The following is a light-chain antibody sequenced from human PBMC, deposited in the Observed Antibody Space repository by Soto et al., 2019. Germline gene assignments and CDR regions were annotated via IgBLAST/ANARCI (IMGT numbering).Light chain of an antibody. CDR1: SSDVGGYNY. CDR2: DVS. CDR3: SSYTSSSTDVV. J-gene: IGLJ2*01. V-gene: IGLV2-14*01. Sequence: QSALTQPASVSGSPGQSITISCTGTSSDVGGYNYVSWYQQHPGKAPKLMIYDVSNRPPGVSNRFSGSKSGNTASLTTSGLQAEDEADYYCSSYTSSSTDVVFGGGTKLTVL.